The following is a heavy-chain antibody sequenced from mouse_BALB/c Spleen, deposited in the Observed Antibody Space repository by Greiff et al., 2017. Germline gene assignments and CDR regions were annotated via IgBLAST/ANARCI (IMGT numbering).Heavy chain of an antibody. CDR1: GFTFSSYA. D-gene: IGHD1-1*01. Sequence: DVHLVESGGGLVKPGGSLKLSCAASGFTFSSYAMSWVRQTPEKRLEWVASISSGGSTYYPDSVKGRFTISRDNARNILYLQMSSLRSEDTAMYYCAREGYYGTPDYWGQGTTLTVSS. CDR3: AREGYYGTPDY. J-gene: IGHJ2*01. V-gene: IGHV5-6-5*01. CDR2: ISSGGST.